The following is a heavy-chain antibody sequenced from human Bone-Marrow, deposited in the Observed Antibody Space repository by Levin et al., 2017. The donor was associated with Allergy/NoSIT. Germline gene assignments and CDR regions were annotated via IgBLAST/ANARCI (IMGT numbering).Heavy chain of an antibody. Sequence: PSETLSLTCAVYGGSFSGYYWSWIRQPPGKGLEWIGEINHSGSTNYNPSLKSRVTISVDTSKNQFSLKLSSVTAADTAVYYCARGGTIFGARRRNWYFDLWGRGTLVTVSS. CDR3: ARGGTIFGARRRNWYFDL. V-gene: IGHV4-34*01. CDR2: INHSGST. CDR1: GGSFSGYY. D-gene: IGHD3-3*01. J-gene: IGHJ2*01.